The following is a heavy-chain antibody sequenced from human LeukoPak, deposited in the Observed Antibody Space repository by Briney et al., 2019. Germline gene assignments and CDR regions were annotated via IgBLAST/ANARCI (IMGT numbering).Heavy chain of an antibody. D-gene: IGHD2-2*01. V-gene: IGHV1-3*01. J-gene: IGHJ4*02. CDR1: GYTFTSYA. CDR2: INAGNGNT. Sequence: ASVKVSCKASGYTFTSYAIHWVRQAPGQRLEWMGWINAGNGNTKCSQKFQGRVTITRDTSASTAYMELSSLRSEDTAVYYCGRAAVAAAPLPHFDYWGQGTLVTVSS. CDR3: GRAAVAAAPLPHFDY.